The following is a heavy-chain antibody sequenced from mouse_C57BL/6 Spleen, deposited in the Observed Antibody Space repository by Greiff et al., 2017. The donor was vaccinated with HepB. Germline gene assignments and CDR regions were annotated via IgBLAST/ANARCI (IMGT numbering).Heavy chain of an antibody. CDR2: INPNNGGT. D-gene: IGHD1-1*01. Sequence: EVQLQQSGPELVKPGASVKISCKASGYTFTDYYMNWVKQSHGKSLEWIGDINPNNGGTSYNQKFKGKATLTVDKSSSTAYMELRSLTSEDSAVYYCARYYYGSRPGFAYWGQGTLVTVSA. J-gene: IGHJ3*01. V-gene: IGHV1-26*01. CDR1: GYTFTDYY. CDR3: ARYYYGSRPGFAY.